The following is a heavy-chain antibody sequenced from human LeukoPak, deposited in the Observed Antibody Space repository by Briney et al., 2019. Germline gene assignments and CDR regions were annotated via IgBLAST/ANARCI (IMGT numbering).Heavy chain of an antibody. CDR1: GGSFSGYY. CDR2: INHSGST. V-gene: IGHV4-34*01. Sequence: SETLSLTCAVYGGSFSGYYWSWIRQPPGKGLEWIGEINHSGSTNYNPSLKSRGTISVDTSMNQIALKLSSVTAADTAVYYCARGGIAARRLDYWGQGTLVTVSS. D-gene: IGHD6-6*01. CDR3: ARGGIAARRLDY. J-gene: IGHJ4*02.